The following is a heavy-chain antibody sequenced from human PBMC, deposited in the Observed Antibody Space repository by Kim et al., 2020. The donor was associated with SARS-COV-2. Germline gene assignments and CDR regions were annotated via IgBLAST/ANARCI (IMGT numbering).Heavy chain of an antibody. CDR1: GFTFSTYW. V-gene: IGHV3-74*01. CDR3: ARWSSTSCPCYYMDV. D-gene: IGHD2-2*01. Sequence: GGSLRLSCAASGFTFSTYWMYWVRQAPGKGLVWVSRINSNGSSTNYADSVKGRFTISRDNAKNTLYLQMNSLGAEDTAVYYCARWSSTSCPCYYMDVWGKETTVTVSS. CDR2: INSNGSST. J-gene: IGHJ6*03.